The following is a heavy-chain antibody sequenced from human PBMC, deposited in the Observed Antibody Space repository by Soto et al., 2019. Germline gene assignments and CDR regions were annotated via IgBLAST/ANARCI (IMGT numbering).Heavy chain of an antibody. D-gene: IGHD4-17*01. CDR3: ARGCIAVTTHLCY. CDR1: GGTFSSYA. V-gene: IGHV1-69*13. Sequence: SVKVSCKASGGTFSSYAISWVRQAPGQGLEWMGGIIPIFGTANYAQKFQGRVTITADESTSTAYMELSSLRSEDTAVYYCARGCIAVTTHLCYWGQGTLVTVYS. J-gene: IGHJ4*02. CDR2: IIPIFGTA.